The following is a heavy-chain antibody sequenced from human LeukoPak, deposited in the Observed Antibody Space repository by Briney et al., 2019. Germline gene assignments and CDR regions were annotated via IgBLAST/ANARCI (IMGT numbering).Heavy chain of an antibody. CDR1: GGSISSGGYY. J-gene: IGHJ5*02. CDR3: ARVHGYYDSSGANWFDP. D-gene: IGHD3-22*01. CDR2: IYHSGST. Sequence: SETLSLTCTVSGGSISSGGYYWSWIRQPPGKGLEWIGYIYHSGSTYYNPSLKSRVTISVDRSKNQFSLKLSSVTAADTAVYYCARVHGYYDSSGANWFDPWGQGTLVTVSS. V-gene: IGHV4-30-2*01.